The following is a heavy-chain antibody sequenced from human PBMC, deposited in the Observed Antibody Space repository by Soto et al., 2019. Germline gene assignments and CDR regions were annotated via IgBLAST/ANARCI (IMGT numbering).Heavy chain of an antibody. J-gene: IGHJ5*02. CDR1: GFTFNTYP. CDR2: ISSDGDNK. V-gene: IGHV3-30-3*01. D-gene: IGHD3-16*01. CDR3: AREMGACSDSSCYPGPYDS. Sequence: AGGSLRLSCAASGFTFNTYPMHWVRQAPGRGLEWVALISSDGDNKDYADSAKGRLTVSRDNAKNSLYLQLNSLRDEDTAVYYCAREMGACSDSSCYPGPYDSWGQGALGTV.